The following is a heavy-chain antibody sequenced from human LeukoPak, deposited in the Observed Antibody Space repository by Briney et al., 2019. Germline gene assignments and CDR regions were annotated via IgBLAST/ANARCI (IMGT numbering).Heavy chain of an antibody. CDR3: ARRYYYGSGSKYYFDY. CDR2: IYPGDSDT. Sequence: GESLKISCKGSGYSFTSYWIGWVRQMPGKGLEWMGIIYPGDSDTRYSPSFQGQVTISADKSISTAYLQWSSLKASDTAMYYCARRYYYGSGSKYYFDYWGQGTLVTVSS. CDR1: GYSFTSYW. J-gene: IGHJ4*02. D-gene: IGHD3-10*01. V-gene: IGHV5-51*01.